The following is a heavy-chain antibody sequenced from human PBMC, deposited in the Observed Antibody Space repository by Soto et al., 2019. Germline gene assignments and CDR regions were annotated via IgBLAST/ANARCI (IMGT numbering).Heavy chain of an antibody. CDR3: AREEGRSGSYDYFDY. V-gene: IGHV3-30-3*01. Sequence: QVQLVESGGGVVQPGRSLRLSCAASGFTFSSYAMHWVRQAPGKGLEWVAVISYDGSNKYYADSVKGRFTISRDNSKNTLYLQMNSLRAEDTAVYYCAREEGRSGSYDYFDYWGQGTLVTVSS. J-gene: IGHJ4*02. CDR2: ISYDGSNK. CDR1: GFTFSSYA. D-gene: IGHD1-26*01.